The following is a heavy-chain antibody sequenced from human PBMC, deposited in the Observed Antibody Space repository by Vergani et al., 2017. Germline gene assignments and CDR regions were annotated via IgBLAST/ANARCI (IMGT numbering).Heavy chain of an antibody. CDR3: ASDSHYYGSGSYYR. Sequence: QVQLVQSGAEVKKPGASVKVSCKASGYTFTSYGISWVRQAPGQGLEWMGWISAYNGNTNYAQKLQGRVTMTTDTSTSTADMELRSLRSDDTAVYYCASDSHYYGSGSYYRWGQGTLVTVSS. V-gene: IGHV1-18*01. CDR2: ISAYNGNT. CDR1: GYTFTSYG. J-gene: IGHJ4*02. D-gene: IGHD3-10*01.